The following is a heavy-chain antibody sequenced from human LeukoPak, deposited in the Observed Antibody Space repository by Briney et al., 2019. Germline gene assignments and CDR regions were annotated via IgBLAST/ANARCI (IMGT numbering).Heavy chain of an antibody. CDR3: ARWLGYCSGGSCYSSKYYFDY. Sequence: GESLKISCKGSGYSFTSYWIGWVRQMPGKGLEWTGIIYPGDSDTRYSPSFQGQVTISADKSISTAYLQWSSLKASDTAMYYCARWLGYCSGGSCYSSKYYFDYWGQGTLVTVSS. D-gene: IGHD2-15*01. CDR1: GYSFTSYW. CDR2: IYPGDSDT. J-gene: IGHJ4*02. V-gene: IGHV5-51*01.